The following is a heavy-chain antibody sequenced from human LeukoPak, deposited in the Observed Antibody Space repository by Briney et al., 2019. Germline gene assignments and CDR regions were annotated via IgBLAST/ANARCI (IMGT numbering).Heavy chain of an antibody. CDR2: IYYSEST. D-gene: IGHD2-15*01. CDR1: GGSISSSSYY. CDR3: ARAGDCSGGSCSGFDP. J-gene: IGHJ5*02. V-gene: IGHV4-39*01. Sequence: SETLSLTCTVSGGSISSSSYYWGWIRQPPGKGLEWNGRIYYSESTYYNPSLKSRVTISVNTSKNQFSLKLSSVTAADTAVYYCARAGDCSGGSCSGFDPWGQGTLVTVSS.